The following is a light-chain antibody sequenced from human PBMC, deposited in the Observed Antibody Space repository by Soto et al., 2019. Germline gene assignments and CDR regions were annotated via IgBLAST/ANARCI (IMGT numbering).Light chain of an antibody. CDR3: QHYGSSPRT. V-gene: IGKV3-20*01. J-gene: IGKJ1*01. CDR1: QSVSSTY. CDR2: GAS. Sequence: EIVLTQSPGTLSLSPGERATLSFSASQSVSSTYLAWYQQKRGQAPRLLIYGASSRATGIPDRFRGSGSGTDFTLTISRLEPEDFAVYYCQHYGSSPRTFGQGTKVDIK.